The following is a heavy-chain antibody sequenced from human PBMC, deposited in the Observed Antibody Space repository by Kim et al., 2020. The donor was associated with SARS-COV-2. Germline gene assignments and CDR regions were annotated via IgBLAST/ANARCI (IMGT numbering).Heavy chain of an antibody. CDR1: GGSISSYY. CDR3: ARGDVPAAPAHVYYYYMDV. Sequence: SETLSLTCTVSGGSISSYYWSWIRQPPGKGLEWIGYIYYRGSTNYNPTLKSRVTILVDTSKNQFSLKLTSVTAADTAVYYCARGDVPAAPAHVYYYYMDVWGKGTTGTVSS. D-gene: IGHD2-2*01. CDR2: IYYRGST. V-gene: IGHV4-59*01. J-gene: IGHJ6*03.